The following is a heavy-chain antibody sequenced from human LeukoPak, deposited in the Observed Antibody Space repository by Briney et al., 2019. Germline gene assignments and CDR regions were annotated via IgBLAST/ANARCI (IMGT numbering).Heavy chain of an antibody. D-gene: IGHD4-23*01. CDR2: ISHSGLT. J-gene: IGHJ4*02. CDR1: GYSISSGYY. Sequence: SETRSLTCSVSGYSISSGYYWGWIRQPPGKGPEWIGSISHSGLTYYHPSLQSRVSISVDTSKNQFSLRLSSVTAADTAVYFSVRHEAGHGGYSDFWGQGTLVTVSS. CDR3: VRHEAGHGGYSDF. V-gene: IGHV4-38-2*01.